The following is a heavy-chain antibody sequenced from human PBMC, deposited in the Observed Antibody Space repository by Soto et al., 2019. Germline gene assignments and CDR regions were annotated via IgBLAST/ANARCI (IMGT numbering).Heavy chain of an antibody. D-gene: IGHD2-2*01. Sequence: PGGSLRLSCTASGFTVSSDNMSRVRQAPGKGLQWVSVIYSGGNTYFTDSVKDRFTISRDNSKNTVSLQMNSLRADDTAVYFCATVSIAGCSTTSCLNWYFNLWGRGTLVTVSS. J-gene: IGHJ2*01. V-gene: IGHV3-53*01. CDR1: GFTVSSDN. CDR3: ATVSIAGCSTTSCLNWYFNL. CDR2: IYSGGNT.